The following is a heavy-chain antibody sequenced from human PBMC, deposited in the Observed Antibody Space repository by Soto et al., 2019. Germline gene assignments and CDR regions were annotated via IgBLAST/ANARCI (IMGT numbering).Heavy chain of an antibody. CDR3: AKGLVVPDSYYYYYMDV. CDR1: GFTFSSYA. CDR2: ISGSGGST. V-gene: IGHV3-23*01. D-gene: IGHD3-22*01. J-gene: IGHJ6*03. Sequence: GGSLRLSCAASGFTFSSYAMSWVRQAPGKGLEWVSAISGSGGSTYYADSVKGRFTISRDNSKNTLYLQMNSLRAEDTAVYYCAKGLVVPDSYYYYYMDVWGKGTTVTVSS.